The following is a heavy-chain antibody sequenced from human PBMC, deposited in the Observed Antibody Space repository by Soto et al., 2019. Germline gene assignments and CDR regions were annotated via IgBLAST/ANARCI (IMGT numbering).Heavy chain of an antibody. Sequence: QVQLVQSGAEVKKPGASVKVSCKVSGSTLTELSMHWVRQAPGKGLEWMGGFDPEDGGTFYAQKFQGRVTMTEDTSAATVYKELRSLRSEYTAVYYCASPGVYVYHDYYGLDVWGQGTTVTVSS. CDR1: GSTLTELS. J-gene: IGHJ6*02. CDR2: FDPEDGGT. CDR3: ASPGVYVYHDYYGLDV. D-gene: IGHD3-16*01. V-gene: IGHV1-24*01.